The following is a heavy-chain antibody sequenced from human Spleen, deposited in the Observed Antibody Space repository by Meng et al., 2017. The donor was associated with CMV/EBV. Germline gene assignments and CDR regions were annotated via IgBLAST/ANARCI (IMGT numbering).Heavy chain of an antibody. CDR2: IFWNNEK. CDR1: GFSLTTSGQT. CDR3: VHRRWYSPYLLYPMDA. D-gene: IGHD1-1*01. Sequence: SGPTLVKPTQTLTLTCTFSGFSLTTSGQTVGWVRQPPGKALECLALIFWNNEKHYSPSLKTRLTIAKDTSKNQVVLALTNVDPADTATYYCVHRRWYSPYLLYPMDAWGQGTTVTVSS. V-gene: IGHV2-5*01. J-gene: IGHJ6*02.